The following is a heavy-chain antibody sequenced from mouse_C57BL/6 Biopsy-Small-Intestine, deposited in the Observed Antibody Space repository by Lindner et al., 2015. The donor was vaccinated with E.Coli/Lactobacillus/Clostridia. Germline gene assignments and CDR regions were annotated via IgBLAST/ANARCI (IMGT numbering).Heavy chain of an antibody. CDR1: GYTFTDYY. V-gene: IGHV1-26*01. CDR3: ARSLEGFDY. J-gene: IGHJ2*01. CDR2: INPNNGGT. Sequence: VQLQESGPELVKPGASVKISCKASGYTFTDYYMNWVKQSHGKSLEWIGDINPNNGGTSYNQKFKGKATLTVDKSSSTAYMELRSLTSEDSAVYYCARSLEGFDYWGQGTTLTVSS.